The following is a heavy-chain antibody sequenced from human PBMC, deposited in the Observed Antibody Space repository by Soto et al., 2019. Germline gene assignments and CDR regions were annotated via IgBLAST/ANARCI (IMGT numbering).Heavy chain of an antibody. V-gene: IGHV3-11*01. CDR2: ISSSGSTI. CDR3: ARWFETSLYY. J-gene: IGHJ4*02. D-gene: IGHD3-10*01. CDR1: GFTFSDYY. Sequence: GLLSLSCAASGFTFSDYYMSCIRQAPGKGLEWVSYISSSGSTIYYADSVKGRFTISRDNAKNSLYLQMNSLRAEDAAVYYCARWFETSLYYWGQGTLVTVSS.